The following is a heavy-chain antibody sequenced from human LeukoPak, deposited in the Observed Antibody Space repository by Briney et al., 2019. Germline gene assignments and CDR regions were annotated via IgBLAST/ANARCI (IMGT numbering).Heavy chain of an antibody. D-gene: IGHD3-22*01. J-gene: IGHJ4*02. CDR3: AKEGEYDSSDEDY. Sequence: GGSLRLSCVASGFTFSSYVMSWVRQGPGKGLEWVSAVSGSGGSTYYADSVKGRFTISRDNSKNTLYLQMNSLRAEDTAVYYCAKEGEYDSSDEDYWGQGTLVTVSS. V-gene: IGHV3-23*01. CDR1: GFTFSSYV. CDR2: VSGSGGST.